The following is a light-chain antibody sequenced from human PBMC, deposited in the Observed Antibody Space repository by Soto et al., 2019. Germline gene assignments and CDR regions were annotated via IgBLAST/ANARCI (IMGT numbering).Light chain of an antibody. J-gene: IGKJ1*01. Sequence: DIQMTQSPSSLSAYVGDRVIVTCRASQRISTYLNWYQQRPGQAPKLLIYTASGLQGGVPSRFSGSGSGTDFTLTIASLQPEDSATYYCQQTYNTPRTFGQGTKVEIK. V-gene: IGKV1-39*01. CDR2: TAS. CDR1: QRISTY. CDR3: QQTYNTPRT.